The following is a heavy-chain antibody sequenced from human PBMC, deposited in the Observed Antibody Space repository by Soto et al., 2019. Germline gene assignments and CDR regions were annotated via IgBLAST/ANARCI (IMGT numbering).Heavy chain of an antibody. CDR1: GFTFSSYW. V-gene: IGHV3-74*01. CDR2: INSDGSST. Sequence: GGSLRLSCAASGFTFSSYWMHWVRQAPGKGLVWVSRINSDGSSTSYADSVKGRFTISRDNAKNTLYLQMNSLRAEDTAVYYCARTHPRRYYMDVWGKGTTVTVSS. CDR3: ARTHPRRYYMDV. J-gene: IGHJ6*03.